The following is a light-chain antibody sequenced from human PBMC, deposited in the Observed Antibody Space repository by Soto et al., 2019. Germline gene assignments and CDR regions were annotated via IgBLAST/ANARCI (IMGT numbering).Light chain of an antibody. CDR3: DSFTTSGATYV. V-gene: IGLV2-14*03. Sequence: QSALTQPASVSGSPGQSITISCTGTSSDVGAYNYVSWYQQHPSKAPKLMIYGVSYRPSGVSHRSSATTSGATASLTISGLLDEDDDDYYCDSFTTSGATYVFGTGTKVTVL. J-gene: IGLJ1*01. CDR1: SSDVGAYNY. CDR2: GVS.